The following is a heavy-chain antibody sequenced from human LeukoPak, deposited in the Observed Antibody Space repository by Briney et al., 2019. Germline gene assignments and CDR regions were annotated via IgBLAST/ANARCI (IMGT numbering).Heavy chain of an antibody. Sequence: GRSLRLSCAASGFTFSRYSVNWVRQAPGKGLEWVSSISSSSSYIYYADSVKGRFTISRDNAKNSLYLQMNSMRAEDTAVYYCARDMAIHTFDIWGQGTVVTVSS. V-gene: IGHV3-21*01. J-gene: IGHJ3*02. CDR3: ARDMAIHTFDI. CDR1: GFTFSRYS. CDR2: ISSSSSYI. D-gene: IGHD5-24*01.